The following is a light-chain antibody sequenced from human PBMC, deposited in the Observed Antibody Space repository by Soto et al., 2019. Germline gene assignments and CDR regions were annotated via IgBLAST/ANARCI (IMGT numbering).Light chain of an antibody. CDR3: AAWDDTLRGVV. CDR2: SNY. Sequence: QPVLTQPPSASGTPGQRVTISCSGSSSNIGNNAVTWYQQFPGTAPKLLIYSNYERPSGVPDRISGSKFGTSASLAISGLQSEDEADYYCAAWDDTLRGVVFGGGTKLTVL. J-gene: IGLJ3*02. V-gene: IGLV1-44*01. CDR1: SSNIGNNA.